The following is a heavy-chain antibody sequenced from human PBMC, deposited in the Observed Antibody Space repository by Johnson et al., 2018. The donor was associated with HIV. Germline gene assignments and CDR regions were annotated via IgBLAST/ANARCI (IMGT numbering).Heavy chain of an antibody. D-gene: IGHD3-10*01. V-gene: IGHV3-11*04. CDR1: GFTFSDYY. Sequence: QVQLVESGGGLVKPGGSLRLSCAASGFTFSDYYMSWIRQAPGKGLEWVSYIGRSGSTFYYADSVKGRFTISRDNAKNSLYLQMNSLRAEDTAVYYCAGHRAAGLWFREGDTFDIWGQGTMVTVSS. CDR2: IGRSGSTF. J-gene: IGHJ3*02. CDR3: AGHRAAGLWFREGDTFDI.